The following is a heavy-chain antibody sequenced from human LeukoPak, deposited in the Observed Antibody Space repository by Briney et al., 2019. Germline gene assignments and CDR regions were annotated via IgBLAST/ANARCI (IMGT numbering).Heavy chain of an antibody. CDR2: IKEDGSVK. J-gene: IGHJ5*02. CDR3: ASQSFGRFDP. D-gene: IGHD3-16*01. Sequence: PGGSLRLYCVVSGFTFSSNWMSWVRQAPGKGLEWVGNIKEDGSVKYYVDSVKGRFTISRDNAKNSLYLQMNSLRAEDTAVYYCASQSFGRFDPWGQGTRVTVSS. CDR1: GFTFSSNW. V-gene: IGHV3-7*02.